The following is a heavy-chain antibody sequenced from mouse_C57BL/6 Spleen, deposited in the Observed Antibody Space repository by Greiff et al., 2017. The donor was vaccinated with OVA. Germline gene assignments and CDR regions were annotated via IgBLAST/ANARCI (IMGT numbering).Heavy chain of an antibody. Sequence: QVQLQQPGAELVKPGASVKMSCKASGYTFTSYWITWVKQRPGQGLEWIGEIDPSDSYTNYNQKFKGKATLTVDTSSSTAYMQLSSLTSEDSAVYYCARSVYMGWGQGTLVTVSA. D-gene: IGHD2-1*01. J-gene: IGHJ3*02. V-gene: IGHV1-50*01. CDR1: GYTFTSYW. CDR3: ARSVYMG. CDR2: IDPSDSYT.